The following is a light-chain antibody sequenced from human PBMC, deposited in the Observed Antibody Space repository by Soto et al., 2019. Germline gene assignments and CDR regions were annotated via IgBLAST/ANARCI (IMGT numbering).Light chain of an antibody. CDR1: SSDVVGYNY. CDR2: EVS. V-gene: IGLV2-8*01. J-gene: IGLJ1*01. Sequence: QSALTQPPSASGSPGQSVTISCTGTSSDVVGYNYVSWYQQHPGKAPKLMIYEVSKRPSGVPDRFSGSKSGNTASLTVSGLQAEDEADYYCSSYAGSNNSSVFGTGTKVTVL. CDR3: SSYAGSNNSSV.